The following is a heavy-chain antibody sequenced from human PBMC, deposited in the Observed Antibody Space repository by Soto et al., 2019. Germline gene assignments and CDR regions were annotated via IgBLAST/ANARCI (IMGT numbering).Heavy chain of an antibody. Sequence: PGGSLRLSCAASGFTFSDYFMTWIRQAPGKGLEWVSYISSSGTTIFYADSVQGRFTISRDNAKKSLYLEINSLRAEDTAVYYCARDPLLEAPSYYGMDVWGQGTTVTVSS. CDR2: ISSSGTTI. J-gene: IGHJ6*02. D-gene: IGHD1-1*01. V-gene: IGHV3-11*01. CDR3: ARDPLLEAPSYYGMDV. CDR1: GFTFSDYF.